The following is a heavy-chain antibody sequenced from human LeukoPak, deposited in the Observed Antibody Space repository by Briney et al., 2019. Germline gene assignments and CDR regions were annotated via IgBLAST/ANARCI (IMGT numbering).Heavy chain of an antibody. D-gene: IGHD3-10*01. J-gene: IGHJ6*04. V-gene: IGHV3-30*18. CDR3: AKGADVTMVRGVIRRDGMDV. CDR2: ISYDGSNK. Sequence: PGGSLTLAWSPAGLTFSSYGTQWVRPTPGKGLEWVAVISYDGSNKYYADSVKGRFTISRDNCKNTLYLQMNSLRAEDTAVYYCAKGADVTMVRGVIRRDGMDVWGKRTTVTVSS. CDR1: GLTFSSYG.